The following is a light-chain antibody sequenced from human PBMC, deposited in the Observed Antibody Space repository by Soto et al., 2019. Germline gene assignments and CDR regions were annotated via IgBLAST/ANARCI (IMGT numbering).Light chain of an antibody. CDR1: QSVSTN. V-gene: IGKV3-15*01. Sequence: EIVMTQYPATMSVSPGERAILSCRASQSVSTNLGWYQQKPGQAPRLLIFGASTRATGIPARFSGSGSGTEFTLTISSLQSEDSAVYYCQQYNNWPPFTFGQGTRLEIK. J-gene: IGKJ5*01. CDR2: GAS. CDR3: QQYNNWPPFT.